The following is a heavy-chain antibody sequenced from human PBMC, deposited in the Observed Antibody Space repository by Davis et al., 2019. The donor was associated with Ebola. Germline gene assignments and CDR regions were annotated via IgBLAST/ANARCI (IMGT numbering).Heavy chain of an antibody. CDR2: ISAYNGNT. J-gene: IGHJ2*01. Sequence: ASVKVSCKASGYTFTSYGISWVRQAPGQGLEWMGWISAYNGNTNYAQKLQGRVTMTTDTSTSTAYMELRSRRADETAVYYCARGSSSLEYWYFDLWGRGTLVTVSS. D-gene: IGHD6-6*01. V-gene: IGHV1-18*01. CDR1: GYTFTSYG. CDR3: ARGSSSLEYWYFDL.